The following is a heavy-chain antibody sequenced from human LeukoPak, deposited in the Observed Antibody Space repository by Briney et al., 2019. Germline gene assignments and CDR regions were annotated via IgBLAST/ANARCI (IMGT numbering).Heavy chain of an antibody. D-gene: IGHD5-18*01. CDR2: ISSNGGST. J-gene: IGHJ4*02. Sequence: GGSLRLSCAASGFTFSSYAMHWVRQAPGKGLEYVSAISSNGGSTYYANSVKGRFTISRDNSKNTLYLQMGSLRAEDMAVYYCARDGYSYGLGILDYWGQGTLVTVSS. CDR3: ARDGYSYGLGILDY. CDR1: GFTFSSYA. V-gene: IGHV3-64*01.